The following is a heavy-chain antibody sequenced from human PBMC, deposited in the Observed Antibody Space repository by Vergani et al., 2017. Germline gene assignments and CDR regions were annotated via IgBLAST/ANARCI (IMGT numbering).Heavy chain of an antibody. J-gene: IGHJ3*02. CDR1: GGTFSSYA. V-gene: IGHV1-69*06. D-gene: IGHD6-13*01. CDR2: IIPIFGTA. Sequence: QVQLVQSGAEVKKPGSSVKVSCKASGGTFSSYAISWVRQAPGQGLEWMGGIIPIFGTANYAQKFQGRVTITADKSPSTAYMELSSLRSEDTAVYYCARARTYSSSWYFGGAFDIWGQGTMVTVSS. CDR3: ARARTYSSSWYFGGAFDI.